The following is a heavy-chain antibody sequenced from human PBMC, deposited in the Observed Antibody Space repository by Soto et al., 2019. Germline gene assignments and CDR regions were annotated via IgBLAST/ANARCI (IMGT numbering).Heavy chain of an antibody. J-gene: IGHJ6*02. D-gene: IGHD3-9*01. CDR1: GGSFGSYS. CDR2: INHSGSI. Sequence: QVQLQPWGAGLLKPSETLSLTCAVYGGSFGSYSWNWIRQPPGKGLEWIGEINHSGSINYNPSLKSRLTISVDTSKNQFSLRLSSVTAADTAVYYCARGYDDKYGMDVWGQGTSVTVSS. V-gene: IGHV4-34*01. CDR3: ARGYDDKYGMDV.